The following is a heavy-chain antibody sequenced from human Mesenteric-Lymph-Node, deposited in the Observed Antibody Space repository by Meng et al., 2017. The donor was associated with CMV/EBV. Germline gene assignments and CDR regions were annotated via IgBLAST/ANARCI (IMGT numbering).Heavy chain of an antibody. D-gene: IGHD5-12*01. Sequence: ASVKVSCKASGYTFTGYYMHWVRQAPGQGLEWMGWINPNSGGTNYAQKFQGRVTMTRDTSISTAYMELSRLRSGDTAVYYCARGGGGYSGYDFGGWFDPWGQGTLVTVSS. V-gene: IGHV1-2*02. J-gene: IGHJ5*02. CDR1: GYTFTGYY. CDR2: INPNSGGT. CDR3: ARGGGGYSGYDFGGWFDP.